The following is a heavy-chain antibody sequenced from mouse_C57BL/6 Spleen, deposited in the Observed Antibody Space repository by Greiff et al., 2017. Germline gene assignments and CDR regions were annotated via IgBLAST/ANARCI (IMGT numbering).Heavy chain of an antibody. Sequence: EVMLVESGEGLVKPGGSLKLSCAASGFTFSSYAMSWVRQTPEKRLEWVAYISSGGDYIYYADTVKGRITISRDNARNTLYLQMSSLKSEDTAMYCCTRGYDYDTWFAYWGQGTLVTVSA. CDR2: ISSGGDYI. V-gene: IGHV5S21*01. J-gene: IGHJ3*01. CDR1: GFTFSSYA. CDR3: TRGYDYDTWFAY. D-gene: IGHD2-4*01.